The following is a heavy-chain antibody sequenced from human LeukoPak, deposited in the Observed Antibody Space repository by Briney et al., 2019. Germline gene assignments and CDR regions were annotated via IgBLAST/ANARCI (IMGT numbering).Heavy chain of an antibody. CDR1: GFTFSSYG. J-gene: IGHJ4*02. CDR2: IWYDGSNK. V-gene: IGHV3-33*06. CDR3: AKDRSTIHGGFDY. Sequence: PGGSLRLSCAVSGFTFSSYGMHWVRQAPGKGLEWVAVIWYDGSNKYYADSVKGRFTISRDNSKNTLYLQMNSLRAEDTAVYYCAKDRSTIHGGFDYWGQGTLVTVSS. D-gene: IGHD2/OR15-2a*01.